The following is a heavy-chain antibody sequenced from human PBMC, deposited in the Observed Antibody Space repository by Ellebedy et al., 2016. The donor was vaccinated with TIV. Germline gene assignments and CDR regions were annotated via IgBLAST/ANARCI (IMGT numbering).Heavy chain of an antibody. Sequence: GESLKISXAASGFTFSNYDMSWDRQAPGMGLEWVSTVSGSGGGSTYYADSAKGRFTISRDNSKNTLYLQMNSLRAEDTAVYYCAKGISWFDPWGQGTLVTVSS. V-gene: IGHV3-23*01. D-gene: IGHD3-3*01. J-gene: IGHJ5*02. CDR3: AKGISWFDP. CDR2: VSGSGGGST. CDR1: GFTFSNYD.